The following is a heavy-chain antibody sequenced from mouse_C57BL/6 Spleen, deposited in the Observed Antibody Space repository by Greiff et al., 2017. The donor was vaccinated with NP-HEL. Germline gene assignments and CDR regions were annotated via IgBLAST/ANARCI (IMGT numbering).Heavy chain of an antibody. V-gene: IGHV3-6*01. CDR1: GYSITSGYY. J-gene: IGHJ4*01. D-gene: IGHD2-5*01. Sequence: EVQLQQSGPGLVKPSQSLSLTCSVTGYSITSGYYWNWIRQFPGNKLEWMGYISYDGSNNYNPSLKNRISITRDTSKNQFFLKLNSVTTEDTATYYCARETYDSNYDYAMDYWGQGTSVTVSS. CDR3: ARETYDSNYDYAMDY. CDR2: ISYDGSN.